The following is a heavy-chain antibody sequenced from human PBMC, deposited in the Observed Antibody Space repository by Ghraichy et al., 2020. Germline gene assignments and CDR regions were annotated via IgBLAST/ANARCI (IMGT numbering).Heavy chain of an antibody. D-gene: IGHD3-9*01. Sequence: SETLSLTCTVSGGSISSSSYYWGWIRQPPGKGLEWIGSIYYSGSTYYNPSLKSRVTISVDTSKNQFSLKLSSVTTADTAVYYCASHSGYYDILTGYWIGPNDYWGQGTLVTVSS. CDR1: GGSISSSSYY. CDR3: ASHSGYYDILTGYWIGPNDY. CDR2: IYYSGST. V-gene: IGHV4-39*01. J-gene: IGHJ4*02.